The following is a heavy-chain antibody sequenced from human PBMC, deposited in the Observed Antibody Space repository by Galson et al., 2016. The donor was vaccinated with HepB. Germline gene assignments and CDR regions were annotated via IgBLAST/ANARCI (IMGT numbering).Heavy chain of an antibody. V-gene: IGHV1-18*01. Sequence: SVKVSCKADGYNFIYYGISWVRQAPGQGLEWLGWISPYNDNSDSAQKIRGRVTLTTDTSTSTAYMELRSLISDDTAVYYCARVDNWTYDYWGQGTLVTVSS. J-gene: IGHJ4*02. CDR3: ARVDNWTYDY. CDR1: GYNFIYYG. D-gene: IGHD1-7*01. CDR2: ISPYNDNS.